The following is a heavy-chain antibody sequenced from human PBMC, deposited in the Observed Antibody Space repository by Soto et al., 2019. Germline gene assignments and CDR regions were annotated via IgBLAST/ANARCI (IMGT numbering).Heavy chain of an antibody. CDR2: IYYSGST. J-gene: IGHJ4*02. V-gene: IGHV4-59*01. CDR1: GGSISSYY. Sequence: SETLSLTCTVSGGSISSYYWSWIRQPPGKGLEWIGYIYYSGSTNYNPSLKSRVTISVDTSKNQFSLKLSSVTAADTAVYYCARGAAAAGQVFFFDYWGQGTLVTVSS. CDR3: ARGAAAAGQVFFFDY. D-gene: IGHD6-13*01.